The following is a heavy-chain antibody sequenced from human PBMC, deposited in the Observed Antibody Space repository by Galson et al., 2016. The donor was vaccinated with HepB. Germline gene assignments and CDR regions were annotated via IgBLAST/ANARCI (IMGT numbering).Heavy chain of an antibody. CDR1: GDSISSNSYY. CDR2: KYYSGST. D-gene: IGHD6-13*01. Sequence: VSGDSISSNSYYWGWIRQPPGKGLEWIGSKYYSGSTCYNPSLKSRVTISVDTSKNQFSLKLNSVTAADTAIYYCARLEIGATGIFWGNWYFDLWGRGTLVTVSS. CDR3: ARLEIGATGIFWGNWYFDL. J-gene: IGHJ2*01. V-gene: IGHV4-39*01.